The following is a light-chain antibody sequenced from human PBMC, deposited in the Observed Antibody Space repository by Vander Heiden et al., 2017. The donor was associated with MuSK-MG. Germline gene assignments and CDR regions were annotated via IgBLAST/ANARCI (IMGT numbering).Light chain of an antibody. CDR1: QSISSY. V-gene: IGKV1-39*01. Sequence: DIQMTQSPSSLSASVGDRVTITCRASQSISSYLNWYQQKPGKAPKLLIYAAYSLQSGVPSRFSGSGSGTDFTLTTTSLQREDFALYYCQQSYSIPYTFGQGTKLEIK. J-gene: IGKJ2*01. CDR2: AAY. CDR3: QQSYSIPYT.